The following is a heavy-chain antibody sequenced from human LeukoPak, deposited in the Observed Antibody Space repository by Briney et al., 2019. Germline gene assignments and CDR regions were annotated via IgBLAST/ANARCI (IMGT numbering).Heavy chain of an antibody. D-gene: IGHD6-19*01. Sequence: GGSLRLSCAASGFTVSSNYMSWVRQAPGKGLEWVSVIYSGGSTYYADSVKGRFTISRDNSKNTLYLQMNSLRAEDTAVYYCARGVTGGWYGDFQHWGQGTLVTVSS. J-gene: IGHJ1*01. CDR2: IYSGGST. V-gene: IGHV3-53*01. CDR3: ARGVTGGWYGDFQH. CDR1: GFTVSSNY.